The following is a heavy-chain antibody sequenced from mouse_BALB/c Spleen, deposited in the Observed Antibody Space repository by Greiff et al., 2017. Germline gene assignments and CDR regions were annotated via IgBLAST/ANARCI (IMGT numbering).Heavy chain of an antibody. Sequence: EVHLVESGGGLVQPGGSRKLSCAASGFTFSSFGMHWVRQAPEKGLEWVAYIRSGSSTIYYADTVKGRFTISRDNHKNTLFLQMTSLRSEDTAMYYCARGGSYGAMDYWGQGTSVTVSS. J-gene: IGHJ4*01. V-gene: IGHV5-17*02. CDR1: GFTFSSFG. CDR3: ARGGSYGAMDY. CDR2: IRSGSSTI. D-gene: IGHD1-1*01.